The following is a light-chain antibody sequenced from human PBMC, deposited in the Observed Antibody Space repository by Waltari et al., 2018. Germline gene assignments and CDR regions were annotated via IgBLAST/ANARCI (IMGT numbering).Light chain of an antibody. V-gene: IGKV1-39*01. Sequence: DIQMTQSPSSLSASVGDRVTITCRASQSISSYLNWYQQKPEKAPKILISAASTLQSGVPSRFRGSGSGTDFSLTITSLQPEDFATYYCQQSYSTPLTFGGGTKVEIK. CDR3: QQSYSTPLT. J-gene: IGKJ4*01. CDR1: QSISSY. CDR2: AAS.